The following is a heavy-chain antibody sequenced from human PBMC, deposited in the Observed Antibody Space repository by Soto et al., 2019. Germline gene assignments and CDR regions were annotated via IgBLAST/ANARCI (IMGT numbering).Heavy chain of an antibody. J-gene: IGHJ3*02. Sequence: GGSLRLSCAASGFTFSSYTMSWVRRAPGKGLEWVSTISSSYSTYYADSVKGRFAMSRDTSENTLYLQMNSLGAEDTAAYYCAPHVSCSGGSCQYDAFAIRGQGTMVTVSS. V-gene: IGHV3-23*01. CDR3: APHVSCSGGSCQYDAFAI. D-gene: IGHD2-15*01. CDR1: GFTFSSYT. CDR2: ISSSYST.